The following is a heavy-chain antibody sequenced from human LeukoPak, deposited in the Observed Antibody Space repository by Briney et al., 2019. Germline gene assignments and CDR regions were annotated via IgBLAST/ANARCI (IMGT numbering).Heavy chain of an antibody. V-gene: IGHV4-38-2*01. CDR3: ARGVSDSSGSHYYGGFYYFDY. CDR2: IDHGGSY. CDR1: GSSINSGYY. D-gene: IGHD3-22*01. J-gene: IGHJ4*02. Sequence: PSESLSLTCGVSGSSINSGYYLGWIRQPPGKGLEWIGSIDHGGSYYSTPSLKSRVTISLDSSKKNFFLEVSSVTAADTAVYYCARGVSDSSGSHYYGGFYYFDYWGRGTLVSVSS.